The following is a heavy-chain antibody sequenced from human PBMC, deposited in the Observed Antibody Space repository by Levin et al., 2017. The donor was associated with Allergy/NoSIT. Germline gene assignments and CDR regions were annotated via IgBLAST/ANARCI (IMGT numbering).Heavy chain of an antibody. CDR1: GFTFSSFA. J-gene: IGHJ4*02. Sequence: GGSLRLSCAASGFTFSSFAMSWVRQAPGGGLEWVSVISGSDGSTYYADSVKGRFTISRDNSKNTLYLLMNSLRAEDTAVYYCGKQTSASCYGAQYNWGQGTLVTVSS. V-gene: IGHV3-23*01. CDR2: ISGSDGST. CDR3: GKQTSASCYGAQYN. D-gene: IGHD2-2*01.